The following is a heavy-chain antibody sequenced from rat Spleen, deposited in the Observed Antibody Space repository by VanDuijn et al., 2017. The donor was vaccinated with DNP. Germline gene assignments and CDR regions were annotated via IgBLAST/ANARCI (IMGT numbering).Heavy chain of an antibody. V-gene: IGHV5-7*01. CDR1: GFTFSDYN. D-gene: IGHD1-11*01. J-gene: IGHJ2*01. Sequence: EVRLVESGGGLVQPGRSLKLSCAASGFTFSDYNMAWVRQSPKKGLEWVATIIYDGSSTYYRDSVKGRFTISRDNAKNTQYLQMDSLRSEDTATYYCATGVYGGYEDWFAYWGQGVMVTVSS. CDR3: ATGVYGGYEDWFAY. CDR2: IIYDGSST.